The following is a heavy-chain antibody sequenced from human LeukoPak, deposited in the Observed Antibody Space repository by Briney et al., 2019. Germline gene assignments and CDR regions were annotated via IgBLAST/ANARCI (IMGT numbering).Heavy chain of an antibody. CDR3: ARAYHGGDSLYFEY. J-gene: IGHJ4*02. CDR2: ISSGGYTI. V-gene: IGHV3-11*01. CDR1: GFIFSDSY. Sequence: GGSLRLSCAASGFIFSDSYLSWIRQAPGKGLEWVSYISSGGYTIYYADSVKGRFTISRDNAKTSLYLQMNSLTAADTAVYYCARAYHGGDSLYFEYWGQGTLITVSS. D-gene: IGHD2-2*01.